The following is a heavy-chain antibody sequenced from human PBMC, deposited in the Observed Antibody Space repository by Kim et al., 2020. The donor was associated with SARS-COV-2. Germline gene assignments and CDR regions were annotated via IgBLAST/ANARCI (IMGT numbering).Heavy chain of an antibody. CDR1: GGTFSSYA. V-gene: IGHV1-69*13. Sequence: SVKVSCKASGGTFSSYAISWVRQAPGQGLEWMGGTIPIFGTANYAQKFQGRVTITADESTSTAYMELSSLRSEDTAVYYCARDAPIGYCSSTSCQRFDYWGQGTLVTVSS. CDR3: ARDAPIGYCSSTSCQRFDY. CDR2: TIPIFGTA. D-gene: IGHD2-2*01. J-gene: IGHJ4*02.